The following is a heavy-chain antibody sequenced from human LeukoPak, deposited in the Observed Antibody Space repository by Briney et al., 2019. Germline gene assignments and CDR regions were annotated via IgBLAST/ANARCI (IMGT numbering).Heavy chain of an antibody. Sequence: GGSLRLSCAASGFTFSSYAMSWVRQAPGKGLEWVSAISGSGGSTYYADSVKGRFTISRDNSKNTLYLQMNSLRAEDTAVYYCAKDPLTLYYDSSGRTFDYWGQGTLVTVSS. CDR1: GFTFSSYA. V-gene: IGHV3-23*01. D-gene: IGHD3-22*01. J-gene: IGHJ4*02. CDR3: AKDPLTLYYDSSGRTFDY. CDR2: ISGSGGST.